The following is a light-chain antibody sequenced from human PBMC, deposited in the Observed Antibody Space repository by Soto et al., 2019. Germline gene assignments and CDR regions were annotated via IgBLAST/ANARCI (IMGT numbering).Light chain of an antibody. V-gene: IGLV1-40*01. CDR3: QSYDGSVSDWV. Sequence: QSVLTQPPSVSGAPGQRVTISCTGSSSNIGSGYDVHWYQQLPGTAPKLLIYGNTNRPSGVPDRFSGSKSGTSASLAITGLQAEDEAAYSCQSYDGSVSDWVFGGGTKGTVL. CDR2: GNT. J-gene: IGLJ3*02. CDR1: SSNIGSGYD.